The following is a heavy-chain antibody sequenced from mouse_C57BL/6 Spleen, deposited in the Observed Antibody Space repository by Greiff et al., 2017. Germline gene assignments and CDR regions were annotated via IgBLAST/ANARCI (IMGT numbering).Heavy chain of an antibody. CDR1: GFTFSSYA. CDR3: ARDRSYGRGYYFDY. V-gene: IGHV5-4*01. J-gene: IGHJ2*01. CDR2: ISDGGSYT. D-gene: IGHD1-1*01. Sequence: EVKLLESGGGLVKPGGSLKLSCAASGFTFSSYAMSWVRQTPEKRLEWVATISDGGSYTYYPDNVKGRFTISRDNAKNNLYLQMSHLKSEDTAMYYCARDRSYGRGYYFDYWGQGTTLTVSS.